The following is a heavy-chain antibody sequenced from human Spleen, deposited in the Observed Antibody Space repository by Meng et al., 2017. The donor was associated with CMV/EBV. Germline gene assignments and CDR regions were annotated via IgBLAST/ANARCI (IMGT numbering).Heavy chain of an antibody. Sequence: EVQLVEAGGGLVKPGGSLRLSCAASGFTFSSYSMNWVRQAPGKGLEWVSSISSSSSYIYYADSVKGRFTISRDNAKNSLYLQMNSLRAEDTAVYYCARDDDIVVVVAATPILGYLGQGTLGTVAS. CDR1: GFTFSSYS. CDR2: ISSSSSYI. J-gene: IGHJ4*02. CDR3: ARDDDIVVVVAATPILGY. D-gene: IGHD2-15*01. V-gene: IGHV3-21*01.